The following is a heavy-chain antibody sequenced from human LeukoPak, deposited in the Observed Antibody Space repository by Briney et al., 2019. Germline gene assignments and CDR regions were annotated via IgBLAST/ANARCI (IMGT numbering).Heavy chain of an antibody. V-gene: IGHV4-61*01. J-gene: IGHJ6*04. CDR2: ICYSGST. Sequence: SETLSLTCTVSGGSVSSGSYYWSWIRQPPGKGLEWIGYICYSGSTNYNPSLKSRVTISVDTSKNQFSLKLSYVTAADKAVYYCARGSTYYYGSGSYYYYYGMDVWGKGTTVTVSS. D-gene: IGHD3-10*01. CDR1: GGSVSSGSYY. CDR3: ARGSTYYYGSGSYYYYYGMDV.